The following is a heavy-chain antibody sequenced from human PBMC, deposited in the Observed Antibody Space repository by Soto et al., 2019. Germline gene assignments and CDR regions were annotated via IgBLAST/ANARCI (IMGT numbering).Heavy chain of an antibody. Sequence: LRLSCAASGFTFDDYAMHWVRHVPGKGREWVSGINWNSGSIGYGDSVKGRFAISRDNAKNSLHLQMNSLSAEDTAFYYCVKDESINWYSGHFRHWGQGTLVTVSS. V-gene: IGHV3-9*01. CDR2: INWNSGSI. D-gene: IGHD6-13*01. J-gene: IGHJ1*01. CDR3: VKDESINWYSGHFRH. CDR1: GFTFDDYA.